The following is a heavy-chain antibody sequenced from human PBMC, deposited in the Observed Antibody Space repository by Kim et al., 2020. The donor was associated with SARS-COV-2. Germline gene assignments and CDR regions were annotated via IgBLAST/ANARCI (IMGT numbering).Heavy chain of an antibody. D-gene: IGHD2-21*02. V-gene: IGHV4-34*01. J-gene: IGHJ2*01. CDR2: INHSGST. Sequence: SETLSLTCAVYGGSFSGYYWSWIRQPPGKGLEWIGEINHSGSTNYNPSLKSRVTISVDTSKNQFSLKLSSVTAADTAVYYCARGLYRRAYCGGDCYSAYFDLWGRGTLVTVSS. CDR3: ARGLYRRAYCGGDCYSAYFDL. CDR1: GGSFSGYY.